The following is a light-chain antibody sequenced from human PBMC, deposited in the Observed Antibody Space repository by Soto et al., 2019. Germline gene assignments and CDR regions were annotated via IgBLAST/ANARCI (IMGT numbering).Light chain of an antibody. CDR1: QGMSNF. V-gene: IGKV1-27*01. CDR3: QKYNSAPRA. J-gene: IGKJ1*01. Sequence: DIQMTQSPSSLSASVGDRVTITCRASQGMSNFLAWYQQKPGKVPKLLIYDASTLQSGVPSRFSGSGSGTDFTLTISSLQPEDVATYYCQKYNSAPRAFGQGTKVEIK. CDR2: DAS.